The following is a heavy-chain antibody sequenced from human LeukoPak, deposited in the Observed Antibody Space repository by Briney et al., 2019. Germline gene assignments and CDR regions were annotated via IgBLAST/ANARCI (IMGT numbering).Heavy chain of an antibody. D-gene: IGHD2-15*01. V-gene: IGHV1-69*05. CDR2: IIPIFGTA. CDR3: ARVDGSADY. Sequence: VASVKVSCKASGGTFSSYAISWVRQAPGQGLEWMGGIIPIFGTANYAQKFQGRVTITRDTSISTAYMELSSLRSEDTAVYYCARVDGSADYWGQGTLVTVSS. CDR1: GGTFSSYA. J-gene: IGHJ4*02.